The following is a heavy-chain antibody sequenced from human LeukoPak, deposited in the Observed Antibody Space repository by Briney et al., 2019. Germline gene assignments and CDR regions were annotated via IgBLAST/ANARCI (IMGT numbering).Heavy chain of an antibody. Sequence: GGSLRLSCAASGFTFSTYAMHWVRQVPGKGLEWVAVISYDGTTKYHADSVKGRFTISRDNSKNTLYLQMNTLRAEDTAVYYCARVRIVGSTYDAFDIWGQGTMVTVSS. CDR1: GFTFSTYA. CDR3: ARVRIVGSTYDAFDI. CDR2: ISYDGTTK. V-gene: IGHV3-30-3*01. D-gene: IGHD1-26*01. J-gene: IGHJ3*02.